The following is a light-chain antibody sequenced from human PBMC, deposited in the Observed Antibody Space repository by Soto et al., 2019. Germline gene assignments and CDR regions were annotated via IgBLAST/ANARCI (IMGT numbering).Light chain of an antibody. J-gene: IGLJ2*01. Sequence: QSVLTQPASVSGSPGQSITISCSGTGSDVGGYKYVSWYQRHPGKAPTLIIYDVTNRPSGVSDRFSGSKSGNTASLTISALQAEDEAHYYCSSYTSSATRVVFGGGTKLTVL. CDR3: SSYTSSATRVV. CDR2: DVT. CDR1: GSDVGGYKY. V-gene: IGLV2-14*03.